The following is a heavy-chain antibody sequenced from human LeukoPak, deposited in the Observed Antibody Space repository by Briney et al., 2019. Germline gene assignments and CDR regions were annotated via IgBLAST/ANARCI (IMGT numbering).Heavy chain of an antibody. D-gene: IGHD3-3*01. J-gene: IGHJ5*02. CDR2: IYYSGST. CDR1: GGSISSYY. Sequence: TSETLFLTCTVSGGSISSYYWSWIRQPPGKGLEWIGYIYYSGSTNYNPSLKSRVTISVDTSKNQFSLKLSSVTAADTAVYYCARGGDFWSGYLNWFDPWGQGTLVTVSS. V-gene: IGHV4-59*01. CDR3: ARGGDFWSGYLNWFDP.